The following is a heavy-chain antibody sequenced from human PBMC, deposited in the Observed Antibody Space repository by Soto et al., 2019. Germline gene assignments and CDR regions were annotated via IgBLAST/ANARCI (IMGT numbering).Heavy chain of an antibody. Sequence: SETLSLTCAVYGGSFSGYYWSWIRQPPGKGLEWIGEINHSGSTNYNPSLKSRVTISVDTSKNQFSLKLSSVTAADKAVYYCARSRPISSGGSCYRKKTVMDYYGIDVWGQGTTATASS. CDR1: GGSFSGYY. CDR3: ARSRPISSGGSCYRKKTVMDYYGIDV. J-gene: IGHJ6*02. CDR2: INHSGST. D-gene: IGHD2-15*01. V-gene: IGHV4-34*01.